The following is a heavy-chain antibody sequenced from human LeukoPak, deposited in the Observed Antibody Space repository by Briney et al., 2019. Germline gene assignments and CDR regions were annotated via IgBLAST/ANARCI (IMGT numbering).Heavy chain of an antibody. D-gene: IGHD5-12*01. CDR2: IYYSGST. CDR1: GGSISSGDYY. J-gene: IGHJ4*02. Sequence: PSQTLSLTCTVSGGSISSGDYYWSLIRQPPPKGPQWIGYIYYSGSTYYNPSLKTRVTISVDTSKNQFSLKLSSVTAADTAVYYCARDAWVASRAGGYVIWGQVTLVTVSS. V-gene: IGHV4-30-4*08. CDR3: ARDAWVASRAGGYVI.